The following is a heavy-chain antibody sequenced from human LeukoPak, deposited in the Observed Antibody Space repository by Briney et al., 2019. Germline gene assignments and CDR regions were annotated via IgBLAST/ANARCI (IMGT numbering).Heavy chain of an antibody. CDR1: GFTFSSHG. J-gene: IGHJ4*02. Sequence: GGSLRLSCAASGFTFSSHGMHWVRQAPGKGLEWVAYVLSDGSRKYYADSVKGRFTISRDDSKNTLFLQMNSVRPEDTALYYCAKDFNWGWDYWGQGTLVTVSS. CDR3: AKDFNWGWDY. CDR2: VLSDGSRK. V-gene: IGHV3-30*02. D-gene: IGHD7-27*01.